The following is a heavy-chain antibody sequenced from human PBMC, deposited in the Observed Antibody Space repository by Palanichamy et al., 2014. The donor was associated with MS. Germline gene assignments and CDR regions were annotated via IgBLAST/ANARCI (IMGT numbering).Heavy chain of an antibody. Sequence: QLQLQESGPGLVKPSGTLSLTCTVSGGSLRSSSYYWGWIRQPPGKGLEWIGSVYYSGSTYYNPSLKSRVTISVDTSKNQFSLKLSSVTAADTAVYYCARDREQWLVRPNWFDPWGQGTLVIVSS. J-gene: IGHJ5*02. CDR1: GGSLRSSSYY. V-gene: IGHV4-39*07. CDR3: ARDREQWLVRPNWFDP. D-gene: IGHD6-19*01. CDR2: VYYSGST.